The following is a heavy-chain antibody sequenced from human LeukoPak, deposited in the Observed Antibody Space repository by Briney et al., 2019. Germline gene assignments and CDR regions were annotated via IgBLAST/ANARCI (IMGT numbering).Heavy chain of an antibody. J-gene: IGHJ4*02. CDR2: IYYSGST. V-gene: IGHV4-39*07. D-gene: IGHD3-3*01. Sequence: SETLSLTCTVSGGSISSSSYYWGWIRQPPGKGLEWIGSIYYSGSTYYNPSLKSRVTISVDTSKNQFSLKLSSVTAADTAVYYCARADYDFWSGSYSPPFDYWGQGTLVTVSS. CDR3: ARADYDFWSGSYSPPFDY. CDR1: GGSISSSSYY.